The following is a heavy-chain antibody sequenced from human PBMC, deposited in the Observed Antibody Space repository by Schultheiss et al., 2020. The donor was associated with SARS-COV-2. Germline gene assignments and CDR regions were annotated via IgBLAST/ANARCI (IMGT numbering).Heavy chain of an antibody. D-gene: IGHD3-3*01. J-gene: IGHJ3*02. Sequence: GESLKISCAASGFTFSSYEMNWVRQAPGKGLEWVSYISSSGSTIYYADSVKGRFTISRDNAKNSLYLQMNSLRAEDTAVYYCARSNHTYYDFWSDDAFDIWGQGTMVTVSS. CDR3: ARSNHTYYDFWSDDAFDI. CDR1: GFTFSSYE. V-gene: IGHV3-48*03. CDR2: ISSSGSTI.